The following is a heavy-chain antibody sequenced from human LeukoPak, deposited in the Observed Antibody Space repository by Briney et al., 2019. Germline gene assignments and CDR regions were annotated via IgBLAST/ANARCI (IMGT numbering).Heavy chain of an antibody. Sequence: PGGSLRLSCAASGFTFSSYGMHWVRQAPGKGLEWVAVIWYDGSNKYYADSVKGRFTISRDNSKNTLYLQMNSLRAEDTAVYYCAKGLETYYDSSGYYNWGQGTLVTVSS. J-gene: IGHJ4*02. D-gene: IGHD3-22*01. CDR1: GFTFSSYG. CDR2: IWYDGSNK. V-gene: IGHV3-33*06. CDR3: AKGLETYYDSSGYYN.